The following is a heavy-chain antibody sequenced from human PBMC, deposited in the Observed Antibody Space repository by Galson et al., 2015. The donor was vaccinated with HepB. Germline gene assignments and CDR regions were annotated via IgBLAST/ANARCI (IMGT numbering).Heavy chain of an antibody. CDR2: IRSKAYGGTT. Sequence: SLRLSCAVSGFTFGDYTMSWVRQAPGKGLEWVGFIRSKAYGGTTEYAASVKGRFTISRDDSKSIAYLQMNSLKTEDTAVYYCTRDGYYDSTGNYYFDYWGQGTLVTVSS. CDR1: GFTFGDYT. J-gene: IGHJ4*02. D-gene: IGHD3-22*01. CDR3: TRDGYYDSTGNYYFDY. V-gene: IGHV3-49*04.